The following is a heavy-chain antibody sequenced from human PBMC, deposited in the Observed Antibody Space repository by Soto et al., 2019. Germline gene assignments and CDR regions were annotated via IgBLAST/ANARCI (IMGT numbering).Heavy chain of an antibody. V-gene: IGHV4-59*08. J-gene: IGHJ5*02. CDR1: GGSISSYY. CDR2: IYYSGST. Sequence: SETLSLTCTVSGGSISSYYWSWIRQPPGKGLEWIGYIYYSGSTNYNPSLKSRVTISVDTSKNQFSLKLSSVTAADTAVYYCASTYYYGSGDNWFDPWGQGTLVTVSS. CDR3: ASTYYYGSGDNWFDP. D-gene: IGHD3-10*01.